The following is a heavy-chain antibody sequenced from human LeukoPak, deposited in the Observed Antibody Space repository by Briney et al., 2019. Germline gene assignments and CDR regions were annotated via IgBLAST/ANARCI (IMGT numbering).Heavy chain of an antibody. CDR2: ISSSSSTI. V-gene: IGHV3-48*01. J-gene: IGHJ4*02. CDR3: ARGLEGSGSYYNGYFDY. Sequence: GGSLRLSCAASGFTFSSYSMNWVRQAPGKGLEWVSYISSSSSTIYYADSVKGRFTISRDNAKNSLYLQMNSLRAEDTALYYCARGLEGSGSYYNGYFDYWGQGTLVTVSS. D-gene: IGHD3-10*01. CDR1: GFTFSSYS.